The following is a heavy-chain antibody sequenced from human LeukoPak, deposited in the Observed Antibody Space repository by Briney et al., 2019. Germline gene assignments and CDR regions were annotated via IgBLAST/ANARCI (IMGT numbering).Heavy chain of an antibody. Sequence: YSIXSGYXXXWIXQPXGKXXXXXGSIXHSGSTYYNPSLKSRVTISVDTSKNQFSLKLSSVTAADTAVYYCASSPGLWFGGMYYFDYWGQGTLVTVSS. J-gene: IGHJ4*02. CDR1: YSIXSGYX. V-gene: IGHV4-38-2*01. CDR2: IXHSGST. D-gene: IGHD3-10*01. CDR3: ASSPGLWFGGMYYFDY.